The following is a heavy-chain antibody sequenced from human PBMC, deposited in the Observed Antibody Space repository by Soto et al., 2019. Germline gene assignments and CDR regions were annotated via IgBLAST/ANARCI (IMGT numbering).Heavy chain of an antibody. CDR3: AREGRYCSGGGCYYAFDI. Sequence: SVQVSCQACGVTFSSYAISWVRQAPGQGLEWMGGIIPIFGTANYAQKFQGRVTITADESTSTAYMELSSLRSEDTAVYYCAREGRYCSGGGCYYAFDIWGQGTMVTVSS. D-gene: IGHD2-15*01. J-gene: IGHJ3*02. V-gene: IGHV1-69*13. CDR1: GVTFSSYA. CDR2: IIPIFGTA.